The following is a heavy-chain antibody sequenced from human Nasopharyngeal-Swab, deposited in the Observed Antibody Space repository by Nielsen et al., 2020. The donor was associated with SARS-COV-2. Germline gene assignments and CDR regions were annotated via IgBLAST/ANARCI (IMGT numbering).Heavy chain of an antibody. J-gene: IGHJ4*02. V-gene: IGHV3-33*06. D-gene: IGHD2-15*01. CDR2: IWYDGSNK. CDR3: AKGNCSGGSCYLDY. Sequence: WILQPPGKGLEWVAVIWYDGSNKYYADSVKGRFTISRDNSKNTLYLQMNSLRAEDTAVYYCAKGNCSGGSCYLDYWGQGTLVTVSS.